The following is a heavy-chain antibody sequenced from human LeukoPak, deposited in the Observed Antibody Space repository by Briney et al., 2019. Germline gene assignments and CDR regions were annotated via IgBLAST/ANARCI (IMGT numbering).Heavy chain of an antibody. CDR1: GYTFTSYG. V-gene: IGHV1-18*01. D-gene: IGHD3-10*01. CDR2: ISAYNGNT. J-gene: IGHJ4*02. Sequence: GASVKVSCKASGYTFTSYGISWVRQAPGQGLEWLGWISAYNGNTNYAQKLQGRVTMTTDTSTSTAYMDLRSLRSDDTAVYYCARDPNRYYYGSGSCFDYWGQGTLVTVSS. CDR3: ARDPNRYYYGSGSCFDY.